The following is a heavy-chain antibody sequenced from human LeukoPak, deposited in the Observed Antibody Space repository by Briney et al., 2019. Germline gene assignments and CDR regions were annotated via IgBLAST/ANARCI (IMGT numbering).Heavy chain of an antibody. CDR2: ISSSSRTI. CDR3: ARGAYYDFWSGYWGSYARPYFDY. V-gene: IGHV3-48*01. D-gene: IGHD3-3*01. Sequence: GGSLRLSCAASGFTFSSYSMNWVRQAPGKGLEWVSYISSSSRTIYYADSVKGRITISRDNAKNSLYLQMNSLRAEDTAVYYCARGAYYDFWSGYWGSYARPYFDYWGQGTLVTVSS. J-gene: IGHJ4*02. CDR1: GFTFSSYS.